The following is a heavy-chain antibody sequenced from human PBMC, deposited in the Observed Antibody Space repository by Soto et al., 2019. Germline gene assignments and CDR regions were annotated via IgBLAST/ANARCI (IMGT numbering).Heavy chain of an antibody. CDR2: IYISGST. J-gene: IGHJ4*02. D-gene: IGHD3-22*01. V-gene: IGHV4-4*07. Sequence: SETLSLTCTVSGGSISSYYWSWIRQPAGKGLEWIGRIYISGSTNYNPSLKSRVTMSVDTSKNQFSLKLSSATAADTAVYYCASEPTYYYDSSGYETIWGQGTLVTVSS. CDR1: GGSISSYY. CDR3: ASEPTYYYDSSGYETI.